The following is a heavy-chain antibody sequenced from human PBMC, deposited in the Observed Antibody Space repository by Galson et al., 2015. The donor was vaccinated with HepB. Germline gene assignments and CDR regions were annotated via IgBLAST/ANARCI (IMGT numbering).Heavy chain of an antibody. Sequence: PALVKPTQPLTLTCTFSGFSLSASGMRVSWIRQPPGKALEWLARIVWDDGKFYSTSLKTRLTISKDTSKNQVVLTMTNMDTVDTATYYCARILNYYGSGNDYWVQGTLVTVSS. J-gene: IGHJ4*02. D-gene: IGHD3-10*01. CDR2: IVWDDGK. CDR1: GFSLSASGMR. V-gene: IGHV2-70*04. CDR3: ARILNYYGSGNDY.